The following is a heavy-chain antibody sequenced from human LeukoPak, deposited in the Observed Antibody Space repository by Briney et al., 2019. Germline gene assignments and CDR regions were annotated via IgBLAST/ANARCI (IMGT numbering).Heavy chain of an antibody. CDR2: INSDGSST. V-gene: IGHV3-74*01. Sequence: GGSLRLSCAASGFTFSSYWMHWVRQAPGKGLVWVSRINSDGSSTSYADSVKGRFTISRDNAKNTLYLQMNSLRAEDTAVYYCARDLLGNSGSYLRHPNGPPFDYWGQGTLVTVSS. D-gene: IGHD1-26*01. CDR3: ARDLLGNSGSYLRHPNGPPFDY. CDR1: GFTFSSYW. J-gene: IGHJ4*02.